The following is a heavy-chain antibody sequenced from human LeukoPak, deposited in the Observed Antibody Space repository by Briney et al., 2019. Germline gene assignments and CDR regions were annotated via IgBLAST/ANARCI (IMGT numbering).Heavy chain of an antibody. D-gene: IGHD6-13*01. CDR3: ARDAGTWGYGYNFDY. V-gene: IGHV3-30*03. CDR1: RFTFSSYG. Sequence: PGGSLRLSCAASRFTFSSYGMHWGRQAPGKGLEWVAVISHDGNDKYYADSLKGRITISRDNSKNTLYLQMNSLRAEDTAVYYCARDAGTWGYGYNFDYWGQGTLVSVSS. J-gene: IGHJ4*02. CDR2: ISHDGNDK.